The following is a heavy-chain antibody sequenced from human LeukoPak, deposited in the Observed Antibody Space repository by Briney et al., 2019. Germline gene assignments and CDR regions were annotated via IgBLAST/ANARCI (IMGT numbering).Heavy chain of an antibody. CDR3: ASRIAVAPSKGFDP. V-gene: IGHV1-18*01. J-gene: IGHJ5*02. CDR2: ISAYNGNT. CDR1: GYTFTSYG. Sequence: ASVKVSCKASGYTFTSYGISWVRQAPGQGLEWMGWISAYNGNTNYAQKLQGRVTMTTDTSTSTAYMELRSLRSEDTAVYYCASRIAVAPSKGFDPWGQGTLVTVSS. D-gene: IGHD6-19*01.